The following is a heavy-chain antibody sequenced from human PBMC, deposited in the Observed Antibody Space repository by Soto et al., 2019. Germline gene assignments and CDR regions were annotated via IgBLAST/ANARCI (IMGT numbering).Heavy chain of an antibody. J-gene: IGHJ6*02. CDR2: ISYDGSNK. CDR3: ARDLGVRVVRGVTHYYYYGMDV. D-gene: IGHD3-10*01. CDR1: GFIFSGYS. Sequence: QVQLVESGGGVVQPGRSLRLSCAASGFIFSGYSMHWVRQAPGKGLEWVAVISYDGSNKYYADSVKGRFTISRDNSKNTLYLQMNSLRAEDTTVYYCARDLGVRVVRGVTHYYYYGMDVWGQGTTVTVSS. V-gene: IGHV3-30-3*01.